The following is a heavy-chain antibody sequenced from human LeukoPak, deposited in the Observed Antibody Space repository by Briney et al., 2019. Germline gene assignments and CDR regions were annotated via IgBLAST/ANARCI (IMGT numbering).Heavy chain of an antibody. Sequence: GGSLRLSCAASGFTFSSYEMNWVRQAPGKGLEWVSYIRSSGSTIYYADSVKGRFTISRDNAKNSLYLQMNSLRAEDTAVYYCAREKLRWLRTIGWKSSDHWGQGPLVSVSS. CDR2: IRSSGSTI. V-gene: IGHV3-48*03. J-gene: IGHJ4*02. D-gene: IGHD5-12*01. CDR3: AREKLRWLRTIGWKSSDH. CDR1: GFTFSSYE.